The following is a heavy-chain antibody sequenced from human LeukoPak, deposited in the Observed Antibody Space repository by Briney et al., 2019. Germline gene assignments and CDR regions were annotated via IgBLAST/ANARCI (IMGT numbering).Heavy chain of an antibody. J-gene: IGHJ3*02. CDR1: GFTFSTHG. CDR3: AKEGDYYGSGSCRDGFDI. Sequence: GGSLRLSCAASGFTFSTHGMHWVRLAPGKGLEWVAFIRYDGINKYYADSVKGRFTISRDSFKNTLYLQMNSLRPEDTAVYYCAKEGDYYGSGSCRDGFDIWGQGTRATVSS. D-gene: IGHD3-10*01. CDR2: IRYDGINK. V-gene: IGHV3-30*02.